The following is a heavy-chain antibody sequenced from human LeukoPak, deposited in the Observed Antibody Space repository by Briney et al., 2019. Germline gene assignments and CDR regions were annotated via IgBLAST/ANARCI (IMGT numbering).Heavy chain of an antibody. Sequence: GGSLRLSCAASGFMFSSNWMSWVRLAPGKGLEWVANIKEDGTETYYVGSVKGRFTISRDNAKNSLYLQMNSLRVEDTAVYYCAKEGRSLQTYWGQGTLVTVSS. CDR2: IKEDGTET. CDR1: GFMFSSNW. CDR3: AKEGRSLQTY. D-gene: IGHD5-24*01. V-gene: IGHV3-7*03. J-gene: IGHJ4*02.